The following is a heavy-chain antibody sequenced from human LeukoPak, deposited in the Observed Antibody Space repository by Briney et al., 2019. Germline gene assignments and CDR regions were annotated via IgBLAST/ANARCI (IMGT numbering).Heavy chain of an antibody. Sequence: GASVKVSCKTSGDTFSSYVISWVRQAPGQGLEWMGGIIPIFGTTNYAQKFQGRVTIIADKSTSTAYMELSSLRSEDTAVYYCARGVAAEYFDYWGQGTLVTVSS. CDR2: IIPIFGTT. CDR1: GDTFSSYV. D-gene: IGHD2-15*01. V-gene: IGHV1-69*06. CDR3: ARGVAAEYFDY. J-gene: IGHJ4*02.